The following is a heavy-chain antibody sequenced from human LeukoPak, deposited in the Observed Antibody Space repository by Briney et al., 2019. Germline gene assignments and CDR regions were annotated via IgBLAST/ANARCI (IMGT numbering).Heavy chain of an antibody. D-gene: IGHD6-13*01. CDR1: GGSISSSSYY. Sequence: PSETLSLTRTVSGGSISSSSYYWGWIRQPPGKGLEWIGSIYYSGSTYYNPSLKSRVTISVDTSKNQFSLKLSSVTAADTAVYYCARHVDSSSWFYYYYYGMDVWGQGTTVTVSS. CDR2: IYYSGST. V-gene: IGHV4-39*01. CDR3: ARHVDSSSWFYYYYYGMDV. J-gene: IGHJ6*02.